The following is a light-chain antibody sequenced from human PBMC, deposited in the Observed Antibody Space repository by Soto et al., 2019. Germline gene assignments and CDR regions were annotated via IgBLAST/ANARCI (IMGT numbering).Light chain of an antibody. CDR2: DAS. J-gene: IGKJ4*01. CDR1: QSVSSDY. V-gene: IGKV3-20*01. CDR3: QQFSSYPLT. Sequence: EIVLTQSPVTLSVSPGERATLSCRASQSVSSDYLAWYQQKPGQAPRLLIYDASSRATGIPDRFSGGGSGTHFTLTISRLEPEDFAVYYCQQFSSYPLTFGGGTKVDIK.